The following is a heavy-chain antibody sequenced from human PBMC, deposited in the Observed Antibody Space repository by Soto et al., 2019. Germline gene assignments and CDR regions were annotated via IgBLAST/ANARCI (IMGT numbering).Heavy chain of an antibody. V-gene: IGHV3-23*01. CDR1: GFTFSTYA. D-gene: IGHD3-3*01. Sequence: GGSLRLSCAASGFTFSTYAMTWVRQAPGKGLEWVSAISASGGSTYYADSVKGRFTISRDNAKNTLYLQMNSLRAEDTAVYYCARDFSFAPHNYEDWFDPCGQGSLVTVYS. CDR3: ARDFSFAPHNYEDWFDP. CDR2: ISASGGST. J-gene: IGHJ5*02.